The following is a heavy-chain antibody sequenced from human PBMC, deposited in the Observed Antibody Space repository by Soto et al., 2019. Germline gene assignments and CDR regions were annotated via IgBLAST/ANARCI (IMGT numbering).Heavy chain of an antibody. CDR1: GGSIGSYY. V-gene: IGHV4-59*01. CDR2: ISYSGST. D-gene: IGHD6-13*01. Sequence: SETLSLTCSVSGGSIGSYYWSWIRQPPGKGLEWIGYISYSGSTNYNPSLKSRVTISVDTSKNQFSLKLSSVTAADTAVYYCAREGVSSSWYYYYGLDVWGQGTTVTVSS. J-gene: IGHJ6*02. CDR3: AREGVSSSWYYYYGLDV.